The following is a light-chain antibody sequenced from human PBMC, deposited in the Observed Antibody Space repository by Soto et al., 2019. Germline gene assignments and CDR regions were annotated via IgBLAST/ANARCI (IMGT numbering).Light chain of an antibody. Sequence: DIQMTQSPSSLSASVGDRVTITCRASQSISTYLNWYQQKPGKSPNLLIYAASNLQSGVPSRFSGSGSGTDFTLTIRGLQPEDFATYYCQESYSTPMWTFGQGTKVEIK. CDR1: QSISTY. J-gene: IGKJ1*01. CDR3: QESYSTPMWT. CDR2: AAS. V-gene: IGKV1-39*01.